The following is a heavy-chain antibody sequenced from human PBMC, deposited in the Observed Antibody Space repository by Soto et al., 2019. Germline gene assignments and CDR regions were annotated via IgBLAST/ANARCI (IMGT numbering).Heavy chain of an antibody. CDR2: LNPNTGAT. J-gene: IGHJ4*02. CDR1: EYTFTGNY. Sequence: GASVKVSCKTSEYTFTGNYIYWLRQAPGQGLEWMGWLNPNTGATDFAQRFQGRVTLTSDPSISTAYMELSRLTSDDTAVFYCARQSCSSTSCFYDYWGPGTLVTVSS. V-gene: IGHV1-2*02. CDR3: ARQSCSSTSCFYDY. D-gene: IGHD2-2*01.